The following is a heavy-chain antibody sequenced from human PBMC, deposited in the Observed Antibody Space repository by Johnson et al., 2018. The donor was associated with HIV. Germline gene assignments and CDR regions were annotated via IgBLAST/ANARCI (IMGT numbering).Heavy chain of an antibody. V-gene: IGHV3-74*01. CDR1: GFTFSCYD. CDR2: INSDGGST. J-gene: IGHJ3*02. Sequence: EVQLVESGGGLVQPGGSLRLSCAASGFTFSCYDVHWVRQAPGKGLVWVARINSDGGSTSYVDSVKGRFTISRDNARNTLYLQMNSLRADDTAVYYCAREGPSERAGFDIWGQGTMVTVSS. CDR3: AREGPSERAGFDI.